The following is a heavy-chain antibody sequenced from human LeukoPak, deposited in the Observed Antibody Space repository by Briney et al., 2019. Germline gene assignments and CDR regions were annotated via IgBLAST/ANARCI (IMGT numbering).Heavy chain of an antibody. J-gene: IGHJ4*02. CDR3: ARRRRYCSSTSCGVEG. CDR2: IYHSGST. CDR1: GGSISSGGYF. Sequence: KPSQTLSLTCTVSGGSISSGGYFWSWIRQPPGKGLEWIAYIYHSGSTYYNLSLRSRVTISVDGSKNQFSLKLSSVTAADTAVYYCARRRRYCSSTSCGVEGWGQGTLVTVSS. D-gene: IGHD2-2*01. V-gene: IGHV4-30-2*01.